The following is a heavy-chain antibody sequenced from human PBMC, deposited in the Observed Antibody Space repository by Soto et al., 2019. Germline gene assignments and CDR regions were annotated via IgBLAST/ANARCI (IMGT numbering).Heavy chain of an antibody. V-gene: IGHV3-23*01. Sequence: EVQMMESGGDLVQPGGSLRLSCVASDFTFSSYAMSWVRQAPGKGLEWVSAIINSGVSTYYADSVRGRFTISRDNSKNTLYLQMNSLRAEDTAIYYCAKDKMEQWLVGGYFDYWGQGTLVTVSS. D-gene: IGHD6-19*01. CDR3: AKDKMEQWLVGGYFDY. CDR1: DFTFSSYA. CDR2: IINSGVST. J-gene: IGHJ4*02.